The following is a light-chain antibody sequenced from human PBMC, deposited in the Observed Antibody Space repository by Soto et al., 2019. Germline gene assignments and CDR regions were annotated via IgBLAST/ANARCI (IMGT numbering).Light chain of an antibody. J-gene: IGKJ1*01. Sequence: EIVLTQSPGTLSLSPGERATLSCRASQSVSSAYLAWYQQKPGQAPRLLIYGVSSRVTGIPDRFSGSGSGTDFTLTITRLEPEDFAVYYCQQYNNWPRTFGQGTKVDIK. V-gene: IGKV3-20*01. CDR2: GVS. CDR1: QSVSSAY. CDR3: QQYNNWPRT.